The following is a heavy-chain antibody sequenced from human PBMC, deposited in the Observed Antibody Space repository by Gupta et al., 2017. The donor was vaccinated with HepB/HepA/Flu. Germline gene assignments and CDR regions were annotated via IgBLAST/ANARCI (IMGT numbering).Heavy chain of an antibody. J-gene: IGHJ6*02. V-gene: IGHV3-23*01. CDR3: AKVWGVLRFLEWWGGEAYGMDV. CDR1: CFTFSSSA. D-gene: IGHD3-3*01. Sequence: EVQLLESGVCLVQPGGSLSLSCAASCFTFSSSAMTWLRQAPGKGLEWVSAISGSGGSTYYADSVKGRFTISRDNSKNTLYLQMNSLRAEETAVYYCAKVWGVLRFLEWWGGEAYGMDVWGQGTTVTVSS. CDR2: ISGSGGST.